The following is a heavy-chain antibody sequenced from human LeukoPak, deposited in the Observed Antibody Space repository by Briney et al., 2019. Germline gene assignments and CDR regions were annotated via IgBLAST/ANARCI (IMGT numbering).Heavy chain of an antibody. Sequence: GGSLRLSCAASGLTVTNAWMNWVRQAPGKGLEWVSAISGSGGSTYYADSAKGRFTISRDNSKNTLYLQMNSLRAEDTAVYYCAKDSSSGWYGDYWYFDLWGRGTLVTVSS. CDR1: GLTVTNAW. CDR3: AKDSSSGWYGDYWYFDL. V-gene: IGHV3-23*01. J-gene: IGHJ2*01. D-gene: IGHD6-19*01. CDR2: ISGSGGST.